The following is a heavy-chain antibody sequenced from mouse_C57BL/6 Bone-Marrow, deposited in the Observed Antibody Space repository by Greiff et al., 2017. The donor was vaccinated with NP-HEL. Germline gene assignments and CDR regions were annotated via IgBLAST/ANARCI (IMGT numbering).Heavy chain of an antibody. CDR3: APGVYDGYYGCAY. D-gene: IGHD2-3*01. CDR1: GYTFTDYY. J-gene: IGHJ3*01. V-gene: IGHV1-26*01. CDR2: INPNNGGT. Sequence: EVQLQQSGPELVKPGASVKISCKASGYTFTDYYMNWVKQSHGKSLEWIGDINPNNGGTSYNQRFKGKATLTVDKSSSTAYMELRSLTSEDSAVYYGAPGVYDGYYGCAYWGQGTLVTVS.